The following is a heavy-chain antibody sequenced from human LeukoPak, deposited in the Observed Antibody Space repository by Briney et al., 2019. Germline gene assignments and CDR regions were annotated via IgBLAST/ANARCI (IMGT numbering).Heavy chain of an antibody. D-gene: IGHD6-6*01. J-gene: IGHJ6*03. Sequence: SVKVSCKASGGTFSSYAISLVRQAPGQGLEWMGRIIPIFGTANYAQKFQGRVTITTDESTSTAYMELSSLRSEDTAVYYCARGDTGSSWPIYYYYYIDVWGKGTTVTVSS. CDR3: ARGDTGSSWPIYYYYYIDV. V-gene: IGHV1-69*05. CDR2: IIPIFGTA. CDR1: GGTFSSYA.